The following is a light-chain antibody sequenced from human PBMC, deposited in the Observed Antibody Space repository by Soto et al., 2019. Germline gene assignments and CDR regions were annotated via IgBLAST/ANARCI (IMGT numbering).Light chain of an antibody. J-gene: IGLJ1*01. Sequence: QSVLTQPASVSASPGQSITISCTGTSTDIGAYKFVSWYQQHPGKAPKLMIYDVTSRPSGVSNRFSGSKSGNTASLIISGLQVEDEGDYYCISYTGFDTYVFGTGTKVPVL. CDR2: DVT. CDR3: ISYTGFDTYV. CDR1: STDIGAYKF. V-gene: IGLV2-14*03.